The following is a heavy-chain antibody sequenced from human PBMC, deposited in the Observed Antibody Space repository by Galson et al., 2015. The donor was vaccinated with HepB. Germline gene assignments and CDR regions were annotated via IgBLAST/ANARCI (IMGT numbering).Heavy chain of an antibody. CDR2: IYHRGT. D-gene: IGHD3-10*01. V-gene: IGHV4-30-2*01. CDR1: GASLRGGDYS. J-gene: IGHJ4*02. Sequence: LSLTCAVSGASLRGGDYSWSWIRQPPGKGLVWIGYIYHRGTYYNPSLGSRVTIPVDRSKNQFSLELNSVTAADTAVYYCARAGILWGGEFSWGQGALVIVSS. CDR3: ARAGILWGGEFS.